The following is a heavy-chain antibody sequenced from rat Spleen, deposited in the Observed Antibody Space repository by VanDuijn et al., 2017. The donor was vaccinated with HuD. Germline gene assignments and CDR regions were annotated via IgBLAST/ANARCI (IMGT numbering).Heavy chain of an antibody. V-gene: IGHV2-30*01. J-gene: IGHJ2*01. CDR2: IWTGGNT. Sequence: QVQLKESGPGLVQPSQTLSLTCTVSGFSLSNYGVIWVRQPPGKGLEWMGVIWTGGNTDYNSALESRLSISRDTSKSQVFLKMNSLQTEDIATYYCARGGYGSYIYGFFDYWGQGVTVTVSS. CDR3: ARGGYGSYIYGFFDY. D-gene: IGHD1-2*01. CDR1: GFSLSNYG.